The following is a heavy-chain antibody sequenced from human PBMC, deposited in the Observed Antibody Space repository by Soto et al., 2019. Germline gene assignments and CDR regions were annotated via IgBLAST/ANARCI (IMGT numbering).Heavy chain of an antibody. CDR1: GGSISSGGYY. CDR2: IYYSGST. J-gene: IGHJ4*02. D-gene: IGHD5-12*01. Sequence: PSETLSLTCTVSGGSISSGGYYWSWIRQHPGKGLEWIGYIYYSGSTYYNPSLKSRVTISVDTSKNQFSLKLSSVTAADTAVYYCARDTDGRDGYNRRGRLGFDYWGQGTLVTVSS. CDR3: ARDTDGRDGYNRRGRLGFDY. V-gene: IGHV4-31*03.